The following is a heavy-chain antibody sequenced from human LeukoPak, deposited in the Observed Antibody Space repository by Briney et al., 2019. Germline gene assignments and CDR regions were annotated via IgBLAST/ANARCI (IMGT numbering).Heavy chain of an antibody. J-gene: IGHJ4*02. D-gene: IGHD3-10*01. CDR3: VAMIREVGY. CDR2: TKNKGNSYTR. CDR1: GFTFSSYE. V-gene: IGHV3-72*01. Sequence: PGGSLRLSCAASGFTFSSYEMTWVRQAPGKGLEWCGRTKNKGNSYTREYAASVKGRFTISRDDSKNSLYLQMNSLKTEDTAIYYCVAMIREVGYWGQGTLVTVSS.